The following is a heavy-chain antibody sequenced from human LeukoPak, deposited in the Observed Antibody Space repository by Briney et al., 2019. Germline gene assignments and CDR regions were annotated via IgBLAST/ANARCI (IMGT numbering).Heavy chain of an antibody. V-gene: IGHV3-74*01. CDR3: ARSPPCGSGSYY. J-gene: IGHJ4*02. CDR1: GFTFSSYW. CDR2: INNDGSST. D-gene: IGHD3-10*01. Sequence: GGSLRLSCAASGFTFSSYWMHWVRQAPGKGLVWVSRINNDGSSTRYADSVKGRFTISRDNAKNTLYLQMNSLRAEGTAVYYCARSPPCGSGSYYWGQGTLVTVSS.